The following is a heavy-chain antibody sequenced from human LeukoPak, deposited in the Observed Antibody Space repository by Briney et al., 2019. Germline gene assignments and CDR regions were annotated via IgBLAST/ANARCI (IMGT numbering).Heavy chain of an antibody. D-gene: IGHD6-6*01. CDR2: INHSGST. V-gene: IGHV4-34*01. Sequence: SETLSLTCAVYGGSFSGYYWSWIRQPPGKGLEWIGEINHSGSTNYNPSLKSRVTISVDTSKNRFSLKLSSVTAAGTAVYYCARGGIAARPPDYWGQGTLVTVSS. CDR3: ARGGIAARPPDY. CDR1: GGSFSGYY. J-gene: IGHJ4*02.